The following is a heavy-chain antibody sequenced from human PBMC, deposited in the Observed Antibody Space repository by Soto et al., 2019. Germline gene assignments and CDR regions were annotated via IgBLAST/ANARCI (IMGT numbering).Heavy chain of an antibody. V-gene: IGHV3-66*01. CDR1: GITVNNNY. CDR3: ARDVGV. Sequence: EVQLVESGGGLVQPGGSLRLSCAASGITVNNNYMSWVRQAPGKGLEWVSVIYSGGDRGYADSVKGRYTIYRDNSKNTVYLQMNGLRAEDTAIYYCARDVGVWGRGTTVIVSS. CDR2: IYSGGDR. D-gene: IGHD1-26*01. J-gene: IGHJ6*04.